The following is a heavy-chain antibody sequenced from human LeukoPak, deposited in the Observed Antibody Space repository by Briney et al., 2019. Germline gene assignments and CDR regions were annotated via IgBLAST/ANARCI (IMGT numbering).Heavy chain of an antibody. V-gene: IGHV4-39*07. J-gene: IGHJ4*02. CDR3: ARYESDSSGWYGDGFDS. CDR1: GGSISSDGYY. D-gene: IGHD6-19*01. CDR2: FYYSGST. Sequence: SETLSLTCTVSGGSISSDGYYWGWIRQPPGKGLEWIGRFYYSGSTYYNPSLKSRVTISVDAAKNQFSLKLRSVTAADTAVYYCARYESDSSGWYGDGFDSWGQGTLVTVSS.